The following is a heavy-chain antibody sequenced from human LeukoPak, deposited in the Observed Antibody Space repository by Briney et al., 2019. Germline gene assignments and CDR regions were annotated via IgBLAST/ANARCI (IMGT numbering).Heavy chain of an antibody. CDR1: GYSFTSYW. CDR2: IYPGDSDT. V-gene: IGHV5-51*01. CDR3: ARPRGGAVSFDAFDI. Sequence: PGESLKISCKGSGYSFTSYWIGWVRQMPGKGLEWMGIIYPGDSDTRYSPSFQGQVTISADKSISTAYLQWSSLKASDTAMYYCARPRGGAVSFDAFDIWGQGTMVTVSS. J-gene: IGHJ3*02. D-gene: IGHD3-16*01.